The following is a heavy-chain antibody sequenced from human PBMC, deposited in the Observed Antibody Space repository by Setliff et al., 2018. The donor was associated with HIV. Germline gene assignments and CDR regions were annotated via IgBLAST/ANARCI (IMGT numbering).Heavy chain of an antibody. D-gene: IGHD3-3*01. CDR2: ISPDGSRN. V-gene: IGHV3-7*03. Sequence: GESLKISCAASGFTFGNFWMHWVRQAPGKGLEWVASISPDGSRNHCVGSVKGRFTASRDNAKSSLYLQMNSLRAEDTAVYFCARVLLITNAVYGVVSNRFDPWGRGTLVTV. J-gene: IGHJ5*02. CDR1: GFTFGNFW. CDR3: ARVLLITNAVYGVVSNRFDP.